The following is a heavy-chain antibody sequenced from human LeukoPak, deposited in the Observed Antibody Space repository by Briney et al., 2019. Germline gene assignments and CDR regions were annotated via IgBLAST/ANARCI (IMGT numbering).Heavy chain of an antibody. V-gene: IGHV3-33*01. J-gene: IGHJ4*02. CDR1: GFTFSIYA. CDR2: IWFDGSNK. Sequence: GGSLRLSCAASGFTFSIYAMHWVRQAPGKGLEWVAVIWFDGSNKFYAASVKGRFTISRDNSKNALYLQMNSLRAEDTAVYYCARDVYDSSGWYYFDYWGQGTLVTVSS. D-gene: IGHD3-22*01. CDR3: ARDVYDSSGWYYFDY.